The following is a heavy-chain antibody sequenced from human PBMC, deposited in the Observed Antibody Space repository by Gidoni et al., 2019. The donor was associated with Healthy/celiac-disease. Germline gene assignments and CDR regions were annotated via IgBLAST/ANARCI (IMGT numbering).Heavy chain of an antibody. Sequence: QLQLQQWGAGLLKPSETLSLTCAVYGGSFSGYYWSWLRQPPGKGLEWIGEINHSGSTNYNPSRKSRGTISVDTSKNKFSLKMSSVTGADTAVYYCAGPHGGAAAGMRTLNYWGQGTLVTVSS. D-gene: IGHD6-13*01. J-gene: IGHJ4*02. V-gene: IGHV4-34*01. CDR3: AGPHGGAAAGMRTLNY. CDR1: GGSFSGYY. CDR2: INHSGST.